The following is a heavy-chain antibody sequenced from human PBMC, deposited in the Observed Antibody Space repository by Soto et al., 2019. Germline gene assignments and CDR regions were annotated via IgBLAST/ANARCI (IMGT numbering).Heavy chain of an antibody. CDR1: GYTFTSYA. V-gene: IGHV1-3*01. J-gene: IGHJ4*02. CDR3: ARSYYYDSSGAPFDY. Sequence: QVQLVQSGAEVKKPGASVKVSCKASGYTFTSYAMHWVRQAPGQRLEWMGWINAGNGNTKYSQKFQGRVTITRDTSASTAYMELSSLRSEDTAVYYCARSYYYDSSGAPFDYWGQGTLVTVSS. D-gene: IGHD3-22*01. CDR2: INAGNGNT.